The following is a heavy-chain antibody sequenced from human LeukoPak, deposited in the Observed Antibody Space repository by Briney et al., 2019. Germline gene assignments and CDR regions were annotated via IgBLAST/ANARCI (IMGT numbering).Heavy chain of an antibody. D-gene: IGHD3-10*01. Sequence: SETLSLTCTVSGGSISSGSYYWSWIRQPAGKGLEWIGRMYISGSTYYNPSLKSRVTISVDTSKNQFSLKLSSVTAADTAVYYCARGSYYGSGSYYNRAYYFDYWGQGTLVTVSS. CDR3: ARGSYYGSGSYYNRAYYFDY. CDR2: MYISGST. CDR1: GGSISSGSYY. V-gene: IGHV4-61*02. J-gene: IGHJ4*02.